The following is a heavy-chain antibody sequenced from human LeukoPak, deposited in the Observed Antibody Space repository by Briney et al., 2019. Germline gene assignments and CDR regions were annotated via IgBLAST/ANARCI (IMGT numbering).Heavy chain of an antibody. CDR1: GYTFTSYY. J-gene: IGHJ4*02. V-gene: IGHV1-46*01. CDR3: ARVSLPVSSGYYYAEFDY. CDR2: INPSGGST. Sequence: ASVKVSCKASGYTFTSYYMHWVRQAPGQGLEWMGIINPSGGSTSYAQKFQDRVTMTRDTSTSTVYMELNSLRSEDTAVYYCARVSLPVSSGYYYAEFDYWGQGTLVTVSS. D-gene: IGHD3-22*01.